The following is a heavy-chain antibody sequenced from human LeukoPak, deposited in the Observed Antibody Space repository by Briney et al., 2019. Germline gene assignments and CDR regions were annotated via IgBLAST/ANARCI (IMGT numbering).Heavy chain of an antibody. J-gene: IGHJ5*02. Sequence: PSQTLSLTCAVSGGSISSGGYSWSWIRQPPGKGLEWIGYIYYSGSTNYNPSLKSRVTISVDTSKNQFSLKLSSVTAADTAVYYCARGDSLTNWFDPWGQGTLVTVSS. CDR3: ARGDSLTNWFDP. D-gene: IGHD3-9*01. CDR1: GGSISSGGYS. V-gene: IGHV4-61*08. CDR2: IYYSGST.